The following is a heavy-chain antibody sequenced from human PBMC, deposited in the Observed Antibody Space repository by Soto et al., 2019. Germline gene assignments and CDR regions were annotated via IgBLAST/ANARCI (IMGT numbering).Heavy chain of an antibody. V-gene: IGHV3-33*01. Sequence: GGSLRLSCAASGFTFSSYGMHWVRQAPGKGLEWVAVIWYDGSNKYYADSVKGRFTISRDNSKNTLYLQMNSLRAEDTAVYYCARDSIDGYKQNWFDPWGQGTLVTVSS. J-gene: IGHJ5*02. CDR2: IWYDGSNK. CDR3: ARDSIDGYKQNWFDP. D-gene: IGHD5-12*01. CDR1: GFTFSSYG.